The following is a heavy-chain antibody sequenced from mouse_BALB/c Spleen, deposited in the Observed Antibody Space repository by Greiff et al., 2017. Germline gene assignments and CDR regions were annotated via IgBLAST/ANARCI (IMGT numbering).Heavy chain of an antibody. V-gene: IGHV7-3*02. D-gene: IGHD2-1*01. J-gene: IGHJ1*01. Sequence: EVHLVESGGGLVQPGGSLRLSCATSGFTFTDYYMSWVRQPPGKALEWLGFIRNKANGYTTEYSASVKGRFTISRDNSQSILYLQMNTLRAEDIAAYYCARVLCLIWPPYWYFDVWGAGTTVTVSA. CDR3: ARVLCLIWPPYWYFDV. CDR1: GFTFTDYY. CDR2: IRNKANGYTT.